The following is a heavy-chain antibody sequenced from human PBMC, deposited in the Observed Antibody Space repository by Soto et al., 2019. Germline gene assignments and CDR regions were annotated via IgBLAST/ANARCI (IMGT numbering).Heavy chain of an antibody. CDR3: ARTLYSYGPRFDY. J-gene: IGHJ4*02. CDR2: IYYSGST. D-gene: IGHD5-18*01. Sequence: QVQLQESGPGLVKPSETLSLTCTVSGGSISSYYWSWIRQPPGKGLEWIGYIYYSGSTNYNPTLKSRVTRSIDTSKNQFSLKLSSVTGADTAVYYCARTLYSYGPRFDYWGQGTLVTVSS. CDR1: GGSISSYY. V-gene: IGHV4-59*01.